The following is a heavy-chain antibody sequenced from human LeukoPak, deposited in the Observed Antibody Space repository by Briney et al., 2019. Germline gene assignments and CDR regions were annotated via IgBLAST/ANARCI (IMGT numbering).Heavy chain of an antibody. D-gene: IGHD3-10*01. CDR3: AKFGNYYGSGSPILRAFDY. J-gene: IGHJ4*02. V-gene: IGHV3-23*01. Sequence: GGTLRLSCAASGFTFSSYGMSWVRQAPGKGLEWVSAISGSGGSTYYADSVKGRFTISRDNAKNTLYLQMNSLRAEDTAVYYCAKFGNYYGSGSPILRAFDYWGQGTLVTVSS. CDR2: ISGSGGST. CDR1: GFTFSSYG.